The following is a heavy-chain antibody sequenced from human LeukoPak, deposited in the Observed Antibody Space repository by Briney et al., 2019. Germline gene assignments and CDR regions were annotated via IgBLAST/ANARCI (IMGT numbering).Heavy chain of an antibody. CDR1: GFNFMRYA. CDR2: VSTDGDT. V-gene: IGHV3-23*01. Sequence: GGSLRLSCAASGFNFMRYAISWVRQAPGKGLEWVSSVSTDGDTNYTDSVKGRFTISSDGSTHTLFLQVISLRAGDTALYCCARSRSGSVASTSDYWGQGTLVIVSS. D-gene: IGHD6-19*01. J-gene: IGHJ4*02. CDR3: ARSRSGSVASTSDY.